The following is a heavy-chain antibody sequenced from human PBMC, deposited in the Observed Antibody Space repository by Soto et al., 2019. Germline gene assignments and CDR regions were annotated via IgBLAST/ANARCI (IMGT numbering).Heavy chain of an antibody. J-gene: IGHJ6*02. CDR3: ARGRSSSWYGVHYYYDDGMDV. D-gene: IGHD6-13*01. CDR1: GGSFTGYY. CDR2: INHSGST. V-gene: IGHV4-34*01. Sequence: SETLSLTCAVYGGSFTGYYWSWIRQPPGKGLEWIGEINHSGSTNYNPSLKSRVTISVDTSKNQFSLKLSSVTAAVTAVYYCARGRSSSWYGVHYYYDDGMDVWGQGTTVTVSS.